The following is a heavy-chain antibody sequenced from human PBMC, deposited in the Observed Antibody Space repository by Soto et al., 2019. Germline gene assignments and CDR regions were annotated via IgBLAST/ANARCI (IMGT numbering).Heavy chain of an antibody. J-gene: IGHJ6*02. CDR1: GFTFSRYG. D-gene: IGHD6-19*01. CDR3: AKELSQSAEYFYYFYGMDV. Sequence: GGSLRLSCAASGFTFSRYGMHWVRQAPGKGLEWVALIWNDGIRKAYVDSVKGRFTISRDNSKNTLYLQMNTLRAEDTAVYYCAKELSQSAEYFYYFYGMDVWGQGNTVTVSS. V-gene: IGHV3-33*06. CDR2: IWNDGIRK.